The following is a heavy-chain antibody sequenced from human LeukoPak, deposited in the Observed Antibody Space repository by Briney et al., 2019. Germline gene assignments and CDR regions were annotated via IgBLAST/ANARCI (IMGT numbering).Heavy chain of an antibody. CDR1: GFTFSSYA. Sequence: GGSLRLSCAASGFTFSSYAMHWVRQAPGKGLEWVAVISHDGSNKYYADSVKGRFTISRDNSKNTLYLQMNSLRAEDTAVYYCARDGDYYDSSGYYDYWGQGTLVTVSS. V-gene: IGHV3-30*04. CDR2: ISHDGSNK. CDR3: ARDGDYYDSSGYYDY. J-gene: IGHJ4*02. D-gene: IGHD3-22*01.